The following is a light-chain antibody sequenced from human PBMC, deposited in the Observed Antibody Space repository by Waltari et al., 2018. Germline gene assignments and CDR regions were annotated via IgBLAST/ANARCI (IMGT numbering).Light chain of an antibody. Sequence: DIQMTQSPSSLSASVGDRVTITCQASQNINNHLNWYQQKPGRAPKVRIYEAVNLVTGVPSRFSGRQSETDFTFTIINLQPEDAATYYCQEYDNVPRWTFGQGTKVEIK. CDR3: QEYDNVPRWT. CDR2: EAV. J-gene: IGKJ1*01. V-gene: IGKV1-33*01. CDR1: QNINNH.